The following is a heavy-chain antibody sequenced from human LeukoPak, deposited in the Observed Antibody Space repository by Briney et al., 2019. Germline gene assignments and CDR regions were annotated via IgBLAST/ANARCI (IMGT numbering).Heavy chain of an antibody. D-gene: IGHD6-13*01. CDR2: ISSSGSTI. CDR1: GFTFSSYE. Sequence: GGSLRLSCAASGFTFSSYEMNWVRQAPGKGLEWVSYISSSGSTIYYADSVKGRFTISRDNAKNSLYLQMNSLRAEDTAVYYCARDGVEAAAGSELLTWFDPWGQGTLVTVSS. CDR3: ARDGVEAAAGSELLTWFDP. V-gene: IGHV3-48*03. J-gene: IGHJ5*02.